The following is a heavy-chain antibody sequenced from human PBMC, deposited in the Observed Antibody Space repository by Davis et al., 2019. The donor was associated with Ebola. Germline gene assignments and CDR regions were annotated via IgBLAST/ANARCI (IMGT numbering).Heavy chain of an antibody. D-gene: IGHD2-15*01. Sequence: GESLKISCAASGFTFSDYYMRWIRQAPGKGLEWVSYISSSSSYTNYADSVKGRFTISRDNAKNSLYLQMNSLRAEDTAVYYCARWGVVAPLYFDWGQGTLVTVSS. CDR1: GFTFSDYY. CDR2: ISSSSSYT. V-gene: IGHV3-11*06. CDR3: ARWGVVAPLYFD. J-gene: IGHJ4*02.